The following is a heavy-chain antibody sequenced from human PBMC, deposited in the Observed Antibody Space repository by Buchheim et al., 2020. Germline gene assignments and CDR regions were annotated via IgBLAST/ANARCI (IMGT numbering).Heavy chain of an antibody. Sequence: QLQMQESGPGLVKPSETLALTCTVSGGSISSSLYYWGWVRQPPGKGLEWIGSIYQSGSTYYNASLKSRVTISADTSKNQFSLRVSSVTAADTAVYYCARLAYSWNNNSYYNMDVWGKGTT. CDR1: GGSISSSLYY. V-gene: IGHV4-39*01. CDR2: IYQSGST. CDR3: ARLAYSWNNNSYYNMDV. J-gene: IGHJ6*03. D-gene: IGHD1/OR15-1a*01.